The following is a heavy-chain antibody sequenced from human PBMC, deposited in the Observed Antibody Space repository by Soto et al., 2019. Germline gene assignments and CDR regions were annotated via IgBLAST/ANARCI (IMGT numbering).Heavy chain of an antibody. J-gene: IGHJ4*02. CDR2: ISGSGADT. CDR3: AKASTRMTTQLDS. CDR1: GFTFSNCA. V-gene: IGHV3-23*01. Sequence: EVQLLESGGGLLQPGESLRLSCAASGFTFSNCAMNWVRQAPGKGLEWVSTISGSGADTYYADSVKGRLTFSRDNSKNTLFLQMNSLRIEHTASHRCAKASTRMTTQLDSGGLRTLVTVS. D-gene: IGHD4-17*01.